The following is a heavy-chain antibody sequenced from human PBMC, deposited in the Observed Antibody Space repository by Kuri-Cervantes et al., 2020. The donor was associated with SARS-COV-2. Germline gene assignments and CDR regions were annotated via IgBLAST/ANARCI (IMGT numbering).Heavy chain of an antibody. CDR3: ARDRSSSWYYYGMDV. Sequence: GESLKISCAASGFTFSSYWMSWVRQAPGKGLEWVANIKQDGSEKYYVDSVKGRFTISRDNSKNTLYLQMNSLRAEDTAVYYCARDRSSSWYYYGMDVWGQGTTVTVSS. CDR1: GFTFSSYW. D-gene: IGHD6-13*01. V-gene: IGHV3-7*03. CDR2: IKQDGSEK. J-gene: IGHJ6*02.